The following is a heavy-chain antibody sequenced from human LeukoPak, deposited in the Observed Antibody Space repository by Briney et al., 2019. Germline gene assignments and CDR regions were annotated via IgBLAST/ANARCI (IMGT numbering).Heavy chain of an antibody. J-gene: IGHJ3*02. V-gene: IGHV3-30*03. CDR1: GFTFSSYG. D-gene: IGHD4-17*01. Sequence: PGGSLRLSCAASGFTFSSYGMHWVRQAPGKGLEWVAVISYDGSNKYYADSVKGRFTISRDNSKNTLYLQMNSLRAEDTAVYYYARTYGDYAFDAFDIWGQGTMVTVSS. CDR3: ARTYGDYAFDAFDI. CDR2: ISYDGSNK.